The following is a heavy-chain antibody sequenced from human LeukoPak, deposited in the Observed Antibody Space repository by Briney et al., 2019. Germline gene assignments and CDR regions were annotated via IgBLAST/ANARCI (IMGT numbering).Heavy chain of an antibody. CDR1: GYTFTVHH. CDR2: INPNSGGT. CDR3: ASSRYCTSGVCFDAFDI. D-gene: IGHD2-8*01. Sequence: GASVKVSCKASGYTFTVHHMHWVRQAPGQGLGWMGWINPNSGGTNAAQKFRGRVTMTRDTSISTAYMELSRLRSGDSAVYDCASSRYCTSGVCFDAFDIWGQGTMASVSS. J-gene: IGHJ3*02. V-gene: IGHV1-2*02.